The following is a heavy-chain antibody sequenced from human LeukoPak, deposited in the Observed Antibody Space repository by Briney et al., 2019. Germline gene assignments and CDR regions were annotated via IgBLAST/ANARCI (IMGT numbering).Heavy chain of an antibody. CDR3: ARGRLPSYYYYYYGMDV. D-gene: IGHD2-15*01. V-gene: IGHV1-69*04. CDR2: IIPILGIA. Sequence: GASVKVSCKASGGTFSSYAISWVRQAPGQGLEWMGRIIPILGIANYAQKFQGRVTITADKSTSTAYMELSSLRSEDTAVYYCARGRLPSYYYYYYGMDVWGQGTTVTVSS. J-gene: IGHJ6*02. CDR1: GGTFSSYA.